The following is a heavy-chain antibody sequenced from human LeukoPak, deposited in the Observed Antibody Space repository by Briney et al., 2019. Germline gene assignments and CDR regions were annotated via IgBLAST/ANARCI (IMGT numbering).Heavy chain of an antibody. D-gene: IGHD3-10*01. J-gene: IGHJ3*02. CDR2: IYYSGST. CDR1: GGSISSGDYY. V-gene: IGHV4-30-4*01. CDR3: ARDRVDDAFDI. Sequence: SETLSLTCTVSGGSISSGDYYWSWIRQPPGKGLEWIGYIYYSGSTYYNPSLKSRVTISVDTSKNQFSLKLSSVTAADTAVYYCARDRVDDAFDIWGQGTMVTVSS.